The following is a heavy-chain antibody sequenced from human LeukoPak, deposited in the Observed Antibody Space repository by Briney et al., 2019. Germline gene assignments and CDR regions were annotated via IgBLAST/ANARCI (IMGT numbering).Heavy chain of an antibody. CDR1: GYTFTSYA. CDR3: ARTTKGIAAAGISLWRFDP. CDR2: INTNTGNP. V-gene: IGHV7-4-1*02. J-gene: IGHJ5*02. Sequence: ASVKVSCTASGYTFTSYAMNWVRQAPGQGLEWMGWINTNTGNPTYAQGFTGRFVFSLDTSVSTAYLQISSLKAEDTAVYYCARTTKGIAAAGISLWRFDPWGQGTLVTVSS. D-gene: IGHD6-13*01.